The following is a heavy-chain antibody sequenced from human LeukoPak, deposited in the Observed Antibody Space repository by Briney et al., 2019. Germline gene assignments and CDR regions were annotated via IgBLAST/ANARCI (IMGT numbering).Heavy chain of an antibody. D-gene: IGHD4-23*01. CDR3: ARLSGGNADY. V-gene: IGHV4-59*01. CDR2: IYYSGST. Sequence: PSETLSLTCTVSGGSISSYYWMWIRQPPRKGLEWIGYIYYSGSTNYNPSLKSRVTISVDTSKNQFSLKLSSVTAADTAVYYCARLSGGNADYWGQGTLVTVSS. CDR1: GGSISSYY. J-gene: IGHJ4*02.